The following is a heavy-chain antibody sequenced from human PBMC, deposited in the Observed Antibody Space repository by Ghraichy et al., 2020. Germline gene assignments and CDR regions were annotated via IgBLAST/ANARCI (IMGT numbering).Heavy chain of an antibody. J-gene: IGHJ4*02. CDR2: IDWDDDK. Sequence: SGPTLVKPTQTLTLTCTFSGFSLSTSGMCVSWIRQPPGKALEWLALIDWDDDKYYSTSLKTRLTISKDTSKNQVVLTMTNMDPVDAATYYCARMTDYGGNHSPFDYWGQGTLVTVSS. CDR1: GFSLSTSGMC. D-gene: IGHD4-23*01. V-gene: IGHV2-70*01. CDR3: ARMTDYGGNHSPFDY.